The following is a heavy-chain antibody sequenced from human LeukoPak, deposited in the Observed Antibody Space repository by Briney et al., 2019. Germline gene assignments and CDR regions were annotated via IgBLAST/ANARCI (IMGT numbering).Heavy chain of an antibody. CDR3: AKDYYYDSSGWDDNAFDI. D-gene: IGHD3-22*01. V-gene: IGHV3-23*01. J-gene: IGHJ3*02. CDR1: GFTFSSYA. Sequence: GGSLRLSCAASGFTFSSYAMSWVRQAPGKGLEWVSAISGSGGSTYYADSVKGRFTISRDNSKNMLYLQMNSLRAEDTAVYYCAKDYYYDSSGWDDNAFDIWGQGTMVTVSS. CDR2: ISGSGGST.